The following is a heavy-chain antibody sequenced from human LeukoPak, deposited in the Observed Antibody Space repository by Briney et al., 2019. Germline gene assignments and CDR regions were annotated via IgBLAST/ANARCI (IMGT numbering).Heavy chain of an antibody. CDR1: GFTFSNHW. Sequence: GGPLRLSCAASGFTFSNHWMHGVRQGPGRGLVWVSRLNSDGRTTTYADSVKGRFTISRDNAKNTLYLQMKSLRVEDTAVYYCARVADETVTISGSFDPWGQGTLVTVSS. D-gene: IGHD4-17*01. J-gene: IGHJ5*02. CDR2: LNSDGRTT. V-gene: IGHV3-74*01. CDR3: ARVADETVTISGSFDP.